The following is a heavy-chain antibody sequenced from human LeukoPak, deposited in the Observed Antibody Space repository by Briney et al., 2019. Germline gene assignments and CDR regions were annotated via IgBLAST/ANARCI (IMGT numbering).Heavy chain of an antibody. V-gene: IGHV3-30-3*01. J-gene: IGHJ4*02. CDR3: ARDLEYSGSYWSLFDY. Sequence: GGSPRLSCAASGFTFSSYAMHWVRQAPGKGLEWVAVISYDGSNKYYADSVKGRFTISRDNSKNTLYLQMNSLRAEDTAVYYCARDLEYSGSYWSLFDYWGQGTLVTVSS. CDR1: GFTFSSYA. CDR2: ISYDGSNK. D-gene: IGHD1-26*01.